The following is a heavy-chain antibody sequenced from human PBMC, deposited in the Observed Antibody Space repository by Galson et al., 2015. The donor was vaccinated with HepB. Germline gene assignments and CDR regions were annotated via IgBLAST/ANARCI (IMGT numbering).Heavy chain of an antibody. J-gene: IGHJ4*02. V-gene: IGHV7-4-1*02. CDR2: INTYTGNP. CDR1: GYSFTTYT. CDR3: AKDLRSGDYPRYFDC. D-gene: IGHD4-17*01. Sequence: SVKVSCKASGYSFTTYTMNWVRQAPGQGLEWMGWINTYTGNPTYAQGFRGRFVFSLDTSVNTAYLQISSLEAEDTAVYYCAKDLRSGDYPRYFDCWGQGTLVSVSS.